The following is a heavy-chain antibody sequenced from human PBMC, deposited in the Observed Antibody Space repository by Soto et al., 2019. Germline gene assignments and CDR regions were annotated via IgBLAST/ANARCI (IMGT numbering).Heavy chain of an antibody. CDR2: IYYSGST. V-gene: IGHV4-31*01. D-gene: IGHD2-2*01. J-gene: IGHJ4*02. CDR3: ARSSTSANYFDY. Sequence: QVQLQESGPGLVKPSQTLSLTCTVCGGSISSGGYYWSWIRQHPGKGLEWIGYIYYSGSTYYNPSLKSHVPTLVAPPKNQFALKLSSVTAADTAVYYWARSSTSANYFDYWGQGTLVTVSS. CDR1: GGSISSGGYY.